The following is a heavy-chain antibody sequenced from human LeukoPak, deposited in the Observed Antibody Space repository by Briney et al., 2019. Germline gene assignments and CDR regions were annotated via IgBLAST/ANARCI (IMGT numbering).Heavy chain of an antibody. CDR3: AKRYYYDNSGLWDY. CDR1: GFTFSDHY. V-gene: IGHV3-72*01. D-gene: IGHD3-22*01. Sequence: GGSLRLSCAASGFTFSDHYMDWVRQAPGKGLEWVGRIRNRGKGYTTHYAPSVKDRFTISRDDSRNSLYLQMNSLRAEDTAVYYCAKRYYYDNSGLWDYWGQGTLVTVSS. CDR2: IRNRGKGYTT. J-gene: IGHJ4*02.